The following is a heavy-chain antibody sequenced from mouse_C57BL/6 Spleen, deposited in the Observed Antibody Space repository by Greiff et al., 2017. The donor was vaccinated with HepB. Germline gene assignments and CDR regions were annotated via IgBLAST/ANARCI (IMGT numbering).Heavy chain of an antibody. CDR3: ASLYYGSSTGYFDV. D-gene: IGHD1-1*01. CDR1: GYTFTSYW. V-gene: IGHV1-50*01. J-gene: IGHJ1*03. Sequence: QVQLQQSGAELVKPGASVKLSCKASGYTFTSYWMQWVKQRPGQGLEWIGEIDPSDSYTNYNQKFKGKATLTVDTSSSTAYMQLSSLTSEDSAVYYCASLYYGSSTGYFDVWGTGTTVTVSS. CDR2: IDPSDSYT.